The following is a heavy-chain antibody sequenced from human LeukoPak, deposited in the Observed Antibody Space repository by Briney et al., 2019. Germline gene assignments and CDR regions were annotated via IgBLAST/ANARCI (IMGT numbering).Heavy chain of an antibody. V-gene: IGHV4-34*01. Sequence: SETLSLTCAVYGGSFSGYYWSWIRQPPGKGLEWIGEINHSGSTNYNPSLKSRVTISVDTSKNQFSLKLSSVTAADTAVYYCASASGSYYGAPPYYFDYWGQGTLVTVSS. CDR1: GGSFSGYY. D-gene: IGHD1-26*01. CDR3: ASASGSYYGAPPYYFDY. CDR2: INHSGST. J-gene: IGHJ4*02.